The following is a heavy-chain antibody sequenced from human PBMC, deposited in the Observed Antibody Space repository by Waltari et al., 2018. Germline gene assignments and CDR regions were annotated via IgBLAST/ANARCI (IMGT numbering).Heavy chain of an antibody. CDR2: IYHSGST. V-gene: IGHV4-4*02. D-gene: IGHD3-10*01. CDR1: VGSISSSNW. Sequence: QVQLQESGPGLVKLSGTLSLTCAVSVGSISSSNWWSWARQPPGKGLEGIGEIYHSGSTNYNPSLKGRVTISVDKSKNQFSLKLSSVTAADTAVYYCARVKGSYWYFDLWGRGTLVTVSS. CDR3: ARVKGSYWYFDL. J-gene: IGHJ2*01.